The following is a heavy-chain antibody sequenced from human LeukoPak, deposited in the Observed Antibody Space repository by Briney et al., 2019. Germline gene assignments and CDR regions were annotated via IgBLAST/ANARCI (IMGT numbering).Heavy chain of an antibody. Sequence: GGSLRLSCVASGFPFSSYWKTWVRQAPGKGLEWVANIKQDGSKKSYVDSVKGRFTISRDNAKNSLYLQMNSLRAEDTAIYYCTRVGYIDEGIDYWGQGTLVTVSS. V-gene: IGHV3-7*04. D-gene: IGHD5-24*01. CDR3: TRVGYIDEGIDY. J-gene: IGHJ4*02. CDR1: GFPFSSYW. CDR2: IKQDGSKK.